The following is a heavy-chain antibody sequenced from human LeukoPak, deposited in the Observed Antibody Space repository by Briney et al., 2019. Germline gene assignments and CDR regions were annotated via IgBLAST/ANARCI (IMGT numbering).Heavy chain of an antibody. CDR2: IPYDGSNK. CDR3: ARDTPLAP. Sequence: PGGSLRLSCAASGFTFTTYGMHWVRQAPGTGLECVAFIPYDGSNKYYPDSVKGRFTISRDNSNNTLYLQMNSLRTDDTAVYYCARDTPLAPWGQGTLVTVSS. CDR1: GFTFTTYG. J-gene: IGHJ5*02. V-gene: IGHV3-30*02.